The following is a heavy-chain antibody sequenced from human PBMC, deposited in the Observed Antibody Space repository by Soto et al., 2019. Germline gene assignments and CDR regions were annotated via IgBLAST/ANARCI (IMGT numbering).Heavy chain of an antibody. Sequence: SETLSLTWAVYGGSFSGYYCSWIRQPPGKGLEWIGEINHSGSTNYNPSLKSRVTISVDTSKNQFSLKLSSVTAADTAVYYCARGSSWYGLQGYWGQGTLVTVSS. CDR1: GGSFSGYY. D-gene: IGHD6-13*01. V-gene: IGHV4-34*01. CDR3: ARGSSWYGLQGY. CDR2: INHSGST. J-gene: IGHJ4*02.